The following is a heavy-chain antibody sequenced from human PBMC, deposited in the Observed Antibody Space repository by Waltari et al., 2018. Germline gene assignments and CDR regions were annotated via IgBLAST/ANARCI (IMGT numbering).Heavy chain of an antibody. CDR2: IRGKANNYAT. V-gene: IGHV3-73*01. CDR3: SRRFPGSDP. CDR1: GFTFSDSP. Sequence: EVQLVESGGGLVQPGGSLKLSCAASGFTFSDSPMHWVRQAPGKGLEWVGRIRGKANNYATGYAAAVKGRFTISRDNSVNMAYLQMSSLKTEDTGVYYCSRRFPGSDPWGQGTLVSVSS. J-gene: IGHJ5*02. D-gene: IGHD2-21*01.